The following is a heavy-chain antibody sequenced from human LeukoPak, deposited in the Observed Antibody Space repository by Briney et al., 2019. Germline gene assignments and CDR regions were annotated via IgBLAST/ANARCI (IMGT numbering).Heavy chain of an antibody. CDR1: TFTFSSYA. CDR2: ISGSGGST. Sequence: PGGSLRLSCAASTFTFSSYAMSWVRQAPGKGLEWVSAISGSGGSTYYADSVKGRFTISRDNSKNTLYLQMNSLRAEDTAVYYCAKDEYYYDSSGYYVFDYWRQGNLVTISS. J-gene: IGHJ4*02. V-gene: IGHV3-23*01. D-gene: IGHD3-22*01. CDR3: AKDEYYYDSSGYYVFDY.